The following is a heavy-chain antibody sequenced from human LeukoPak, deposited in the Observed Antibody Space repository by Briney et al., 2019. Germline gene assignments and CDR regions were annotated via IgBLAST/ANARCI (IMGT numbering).Heavy chain of an antibody. D-gene: IGHD2-21*01. CDR2: ISWNSGNI. CDR3: AKESAVFPNAMDY. J-gene: IGHJ4*02. Sequence: GGSLRLSCAASGFTFDDYAMYWVRQAPGKGLEWVSGISWNSGNIGYADSVKGRFTISRDNAKNSLYLQMNSLRAEDTALYYCAKESAVFPNAMDYWGQGTLVTVSS. V-gene: IGHV3-9*01. CDR1: GFTFDDYA.